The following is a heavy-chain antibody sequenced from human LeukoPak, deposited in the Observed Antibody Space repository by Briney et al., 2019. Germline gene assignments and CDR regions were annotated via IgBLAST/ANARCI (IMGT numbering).Heavy chain of an antibody. CDR2: ISGSGVST. J-gene: IGHJ4*02. CDR1: GFTFSSYA. CDR3: AKVVAAAGRGYYFDY. D-gene: IGHD6-13*01. V-gene: IGHV3-23*01. Sequence: GGSLRLSCAASGFTFSSYAMSWVRQAPGKGLEWVSAISGSGVSTYYADSVKGWFTISRDNSKNTLYLQMNSLRAKDTAVYYCAKVVAAAGRGYYFDYWGQGTLVTVSS.